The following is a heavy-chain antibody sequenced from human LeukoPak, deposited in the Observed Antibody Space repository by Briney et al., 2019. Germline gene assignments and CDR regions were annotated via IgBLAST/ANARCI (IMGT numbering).Heavy chain of an antibody. CDR2: ISYDGSNK. V-gene: IGHV3-30*04. CDR3: ARGNRYQPFDY. J-gene: IGHJ4*02. D-gene: IGHD2-2*01. Sequence: PGGSLRLSCAASGFTFSSYAMHWVRQAPGKGLEWVAVISYDGSNKYYADSVKGRFTISRDNSKNTLHLQMNSLRAEDTAVYYCARGNRYQPFDYWGQGTLVTVSS. CDR1: GFTFSSYA.